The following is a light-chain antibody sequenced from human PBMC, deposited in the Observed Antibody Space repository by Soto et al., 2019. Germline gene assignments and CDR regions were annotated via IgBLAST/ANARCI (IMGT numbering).Light chain of an antibody. J-gene: IGLJ1*01. V-gene: IGLV2-14*01. Sequence: QSVLTPPRPVSRSPGQWITVSYTGTSSDIRASTFLSRYQHLPSRAPQVILFEATNRPSGVADRFSFSKAGITASLTISGPQAADEAEYFCVSYKTDDTFVFGTGTKATVL. CDR2: EAT. CDR3: VSYKTDDTFV. CDR1: SSDIRASTF.